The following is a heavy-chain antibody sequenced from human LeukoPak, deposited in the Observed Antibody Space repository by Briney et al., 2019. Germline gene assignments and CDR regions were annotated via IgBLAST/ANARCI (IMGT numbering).Heavy chain of an antibody. CDR3: ARRVAVAGRNHFDD. Sequence: PSETLSLTCTVAGGSIFTTRYYWDWIRQSPGKGLEWIGSIYYSGSAYHSPSLRSRLTVSVDTSKNQFSLRLTSVTAADTAVYYCARRVAVAGRNHFDDWGQGTLVTVSS. V-gene: IGHV4-39*01. CDR1: GGSIFTTRYY. J-gene: IGHJ4*02. CDR2: IYYSGSA. D-gene: IGHD6-19*01.